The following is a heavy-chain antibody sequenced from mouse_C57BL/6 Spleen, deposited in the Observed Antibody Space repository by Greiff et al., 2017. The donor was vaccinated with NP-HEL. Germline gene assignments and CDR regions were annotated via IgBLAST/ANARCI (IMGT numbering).Heavy chain of an antibody. Sequence: EVKLMESGGGLVKPGGSLKLSCAASGFTFSDYGMHWVRQAPEKGLEWVAYISSGSSTIYYADTVKGRFTISRDNAKNTLFLQMTSLRSEDTAMYYCASPFYGSSSWFACWGQGTLVTVSA. CDR3: ASPFYGSSSWFAC. J-gene: IGHJ3*01. V-gene: IGHV5-17*01. CDR2: ISSGSSTI. D-gene: IGHD1-1*01. CDR1: GFTFSDYG.